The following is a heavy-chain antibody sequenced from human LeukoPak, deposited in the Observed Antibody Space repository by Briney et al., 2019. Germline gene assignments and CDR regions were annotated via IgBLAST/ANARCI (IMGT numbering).Heavy chain of an antibody. Sequence: ASVKVSCQASGYTFTSYDINWVRQASGQGLEWMGWMSPKSANTGYAQQFQGRVTITRDTSISTAYMELSSLTSEDTAVYYCARTPPRGLIDYWGQGTLVTVSS. V-gene: IGHV1-8*03. J-gene: IGHJ4*02. CDR1: GYTFTSYD. CDR2: MSPKSANT. D-gene: IGHD3-16*01. CDR3: ARTPPRGLIDY.